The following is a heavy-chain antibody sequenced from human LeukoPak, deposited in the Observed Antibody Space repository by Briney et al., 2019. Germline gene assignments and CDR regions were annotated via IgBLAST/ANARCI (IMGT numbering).Heavy chain of an antibody. CDR3: AKDPGWELLFFDY. CDR1: GFTFSTYW. J-gene: IGHJ4*02. V-gene: IGHV3-23*01. CDR2: ISGSGGST. Sequence: GGSLRLSCAASGFTFSTYWMHWVRQAPGKGLEWVSAISGSGGSTYYADSVKGRFTISRDNSKNTLYLQMNSLRAEDTAVYYCAKDPGWELLFFDYWGQGTLVTVSS. D-gene: IGHD2-15*01.